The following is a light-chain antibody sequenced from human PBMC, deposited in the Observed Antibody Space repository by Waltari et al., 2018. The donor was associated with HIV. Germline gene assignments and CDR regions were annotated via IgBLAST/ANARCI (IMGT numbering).Light chain of an antibody. V-gene: IGKV1-5*03. CDR2: KAS. CDR1: QSISTW. Sequence: DVQMTQSPSTLSASVGDRVTITCRASQSISTWLAWFQHKPGKAPKLLMHKASSLESGVSSRFSGSGSGTEFTLTISSLQTHDFATYYCLRYNTYPWTFGQGTKVEVK. J-gene: IGKJ1*01. CDR3: LRYNTYPWT.